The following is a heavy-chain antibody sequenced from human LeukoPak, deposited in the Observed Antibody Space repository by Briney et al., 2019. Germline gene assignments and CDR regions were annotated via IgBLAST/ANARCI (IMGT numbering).Heavy chain of an antibody. D-gene: IGHD7-27*01. CDR3: AKDGGLWVSAHWGDS. CDR1: GFTFSSYT. Sequence: GGSLRLSCTASGFTFSSYTMTWVRQAPGKGLKWVSTITTGDGNTYYADSAKGRFTVSRDDSKNTLYLQMSSLRAEDTAVYYCAKDGGLWVSAHWGDSWGRGTLVTVSS. V-gene: IGHV3-23*01. J-gene: IGHJ4*02. CDR2: ITTGDGNT.